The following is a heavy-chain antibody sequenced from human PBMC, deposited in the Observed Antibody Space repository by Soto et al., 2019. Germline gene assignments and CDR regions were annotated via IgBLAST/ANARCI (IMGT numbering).Heavy chain of an antibody. J-gene: IGHJ5*02. CDR1: GGSVTNTTDF. D-gene: IGHD5-18*01. V-gene: IGHV4-39*01. CDR2: IYYSGAT. CDR3: ARYRYAGCSYRLPWFET. Sequence: PSETLSLTCVVSGGSVTNTTDFWGWIRQPPGKGPEWSGSIYYSGATYSNPSLKSRLTMSIDTSKNQFALKLSSVTAADTAVYDCARYRYAGCSYRLPWFETWGQEALV.